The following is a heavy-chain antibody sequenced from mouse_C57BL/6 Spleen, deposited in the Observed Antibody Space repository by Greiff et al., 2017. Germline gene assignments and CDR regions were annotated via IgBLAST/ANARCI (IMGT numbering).Heavy chain of an antibody. CDR1: GYTFTDYG. Sequence: QVQLQQSGAELVRPGASVTLSCKASGYTFTDYGMHWVKQTPVHGLEWIGAIDPATGCTTYNQKFKGKAILTVDTSSSTAYMQLRSLTSEDSAVYYCAREDGGTMDYWGQGTTLTVSS. CDR3: AREDGGTMDY. V-gene: IGHV1-15*01. J-gene: IGHJ4*01. D-gene: IGHD1-1*02. CDR2: IDPATGCT.